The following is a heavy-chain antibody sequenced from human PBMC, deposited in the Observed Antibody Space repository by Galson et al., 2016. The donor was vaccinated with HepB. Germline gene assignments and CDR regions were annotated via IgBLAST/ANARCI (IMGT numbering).Heavy chain of an antibody. D-gene: IGHD3-3*01. V-gene: IGHV1-3*01. J-gene: IGHJ6*02. Sequence: SCKASGYTFTSYAMHWVRQAPGQRLEWMAWINAGNGNTKYSQKFQGRVTITRDTSASTAYMELSSLRSEDTAVYYCARSYTGVAPYYYYYYGMDVWGQGTTVTVSS. CDR1: GYTFTSYA. CDR3: ARSYTGVAPYYYYYYGMDV. CDR2: INAGNGNT.